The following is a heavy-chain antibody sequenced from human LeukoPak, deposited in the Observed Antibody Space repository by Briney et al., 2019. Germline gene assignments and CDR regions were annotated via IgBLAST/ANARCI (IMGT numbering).Heavy chain of an antibody. D-gene: IGHD4-23*01. J-gene: IGHJ6*02. V-gene: IGHV3-23*01. CDR2: ISISGSKT. CDR1: EFDFSSHA. CDR3: ASRWFSREYYYYGMDV. Sequence: GGSLRLSCAASEFDFSSHAMTWVRQAPGKGLEWVSAISISGSKTYYADSVKGRFTISRDNSKNTLYLQMNSLRAEDTAVYYCASRWFSREYYYYGMDVWGQGTTVTVSS.